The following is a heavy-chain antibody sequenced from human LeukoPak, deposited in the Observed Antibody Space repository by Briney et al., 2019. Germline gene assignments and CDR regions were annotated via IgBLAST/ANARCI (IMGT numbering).Heavy chain of an antibody. CDR2: IYPGDSDT. CDR3: ASSYDSSGYYYVDDAFDI. CDR1: GYSFTSYW. Sequence: GESLKISCKGPGYSFTSYWIGWVRQMPGKGLEWMGIIYPGDSDTRYSPSFQGQVTISADKSISTAYLQWSSLKASDTAMYYCASSYDSSGYYYVDDAFDIWGQGTMVTVSS. D-gene: IGHD3-22*01. V-gene: IGHV5-51*01. J-gene: IGHJ3*02.